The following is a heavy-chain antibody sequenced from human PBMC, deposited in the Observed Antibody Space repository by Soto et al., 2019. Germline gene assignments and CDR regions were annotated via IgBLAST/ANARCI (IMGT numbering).Heavy chain of an antibody. V-gene: IGHV1-69*01. J-gene: IGHJ4*02. Sequence: QVQLVQSGAEVKKPGSSVKVSCKASGGTFSSYAISWVRQAPGQGLEWMGGIIPIFGTANYAQKFQGRVTITADESTSIDYMELSSLRSEDTAVYYCASPRKLRYSEQAFDYWGQGTLVTVSS. D-gene: IGHD3-9*01. CDR2: IIPIFGTA. CDR3: ASPRKLRYSEQAFDY. CDR1: GGTFSSYA.